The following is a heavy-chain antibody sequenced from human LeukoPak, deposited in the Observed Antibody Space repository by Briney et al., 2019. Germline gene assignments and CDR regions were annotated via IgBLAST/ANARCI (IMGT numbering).Heavy chain of an antibody. CDR2: INQDGSEK. CDR3: ARDREGIFGVAEIDY. V-gene: IGHV3-7*01. J-gene: IGHJ4*02. Sequence: LGGSLRVSCAASGFTFSSYWMSWVRQAPGKGLEWVANINQDGSEKYYVDSVKGRFTISRDNAENSLYLQMNSLRAEDTAVYYCARDREGIFGVAEIDYWGQGTLVTVSS. D-gene: IGHD3-3*01. CDR1: GFTFSSYW.